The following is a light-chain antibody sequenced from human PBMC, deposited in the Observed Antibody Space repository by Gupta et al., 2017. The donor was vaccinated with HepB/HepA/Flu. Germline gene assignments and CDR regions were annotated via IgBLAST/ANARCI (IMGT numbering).Light chain of an antibody. Sequence: QPVLTLPPSVSEAPRQRVTISCSGSSSDIGHNAVNWYQQHPGKSPKLLIYYDDLLPSGVADRFSGSRSGTSASLPISGLQSEDEAEYYCAAWDDSLIGLVFGGGTKLTVL. CDR1: SSDIGHNA. CDR2: YDD. V-gene: IGLV1-36*01. CDR3: AAWDDSLIGLV. J-gene: IGLJ2*01.